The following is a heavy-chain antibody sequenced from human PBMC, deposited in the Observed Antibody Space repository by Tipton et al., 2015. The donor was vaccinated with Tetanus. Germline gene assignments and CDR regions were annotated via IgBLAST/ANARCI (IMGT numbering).Heavy chain of an antibody. CDR2: ISSSGSHM. Sequence: SLRLSCAASGFTFANYAMSWVRQAPGKGLEWVSSISSSGSHMYYAESVRGRFSISRDNAKNSLYLQMNSLRAEDTAVYYYAKNAGVTMIVVADDAFDIWGQGTMVTVSS. CDR3: AKNAGVTMIVVADDAFDI. CDR1: GFTFANYA. V-gene: IGHV3-21*06. J-gene: IGHJ3*02. D-gene: IGHD3-22*01.